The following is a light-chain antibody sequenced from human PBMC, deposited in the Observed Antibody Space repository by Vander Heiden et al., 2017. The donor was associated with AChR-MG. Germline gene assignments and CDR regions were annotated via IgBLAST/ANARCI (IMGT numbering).Light chain of an antibody. CDR3: QQYGSSTWT. J-gene: IGKJ1*01. V-gene: IGKV3-20*01. Sequence: VLTQSPGTLSLSPGDRATLSCRASQSVSSSYLAWYQQKPGQAPRLLIYGASSRATGIPDRFSGSGSGTDFTLTISRLEPEDFAVYYCQQYGSSTWTFGQGTKVEIK. CDR1: QSVSSSY. CDR2: GAS.